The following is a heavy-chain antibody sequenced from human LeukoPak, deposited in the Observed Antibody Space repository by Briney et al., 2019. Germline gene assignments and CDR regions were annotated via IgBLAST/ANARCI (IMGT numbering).Heavy chain of an antibody. CDR2: INNDGSST. D-gene: IGHD6-6*01. Sequence: GGSLRLSCGASGFTFSNAWMTWVRQAPGKGLEWVSRINNDGSSTGYADSVKGRFTVSRDNAKNTLYLQMNSLRAEDTAVYYCARVSSSGSVYWGQGTLVTVSS. CDR1: GFTFSNAW. V-gene: IGHV3-74*01. J-gene: IGHJ4*02. CDR3: ARVSSSGSVY.